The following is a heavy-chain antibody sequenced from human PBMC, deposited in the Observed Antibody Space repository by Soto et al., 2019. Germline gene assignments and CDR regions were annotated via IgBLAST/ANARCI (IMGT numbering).Heavy chain of an antibody. CDR2: IYYSGST. D-gene: IGHD2-15*01. Sequence: QVQLPESGPGLVKPSQTLSLTGTVSGGSLSRGGYYWSWLLQHPGKGLEWIGYIYYSGSTYYNPSLKSRVTISVDTSKNHFSLKLSSVTAADTAVYYCASLVVVAATPYFDYWGQGTLVTVSS. CDR1: GGSLSRGGYY. CDR3: ASLVVVAATPYFDY. J-gene: IGHJ4*02. V-gene: IGHV4-31*03.